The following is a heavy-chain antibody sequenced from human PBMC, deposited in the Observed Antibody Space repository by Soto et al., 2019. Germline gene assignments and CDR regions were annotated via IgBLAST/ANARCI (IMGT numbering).Heavy chain of an antibody. V-gene: IGHV4-59*01. J-gene: IGHJ4*02. CDR3: ARGRPGYSSSWYFIDY. CDR2: IYYSGST. CDR1: GGSISSYY. Sequence: SETLSLTCTVSGGSISSYYWSWIRQPPGKGLEWIGYIYYSGSTNYNPSLKSRVTISVDTSKKQFSLKLGSVTAADTAVYYCARGRPGYSSSWYFIDYGGRGPLVPVPS. D-gene: IGHD6-13*01.